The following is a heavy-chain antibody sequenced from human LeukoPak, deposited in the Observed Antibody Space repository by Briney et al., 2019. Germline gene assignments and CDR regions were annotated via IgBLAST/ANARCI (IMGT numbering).Heavy chain of an antibody. Sequence: GGSLRLSCAASGFTLSSYWMNWVRQAPGKGLEWVANINQDGHAQYYVQSVRGRFTISRDNAKSSLYLQMNSLSVEDTGVYYCARNSYGSGSHDHWGQGTLVTVSS. J-gene: IGHJ5*02. CDR3: ARNSYGSGSHDH. D-gene: IGHD3-10*01. CDR2: INQDGHAQ. V-gene: IGHV3-7*01. CDR1: GFTLSSYW.